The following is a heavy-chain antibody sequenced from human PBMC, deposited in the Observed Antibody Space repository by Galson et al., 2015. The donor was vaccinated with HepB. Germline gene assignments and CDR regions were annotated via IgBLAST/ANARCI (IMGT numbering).Heavy chain of an antibody. CDR2: ISAYKGNT. D-gene: IGHD5-24*01. Sequence: SAKVSCKASGYTLTSYDISWVRQAPGQGLEWMGWISAYKGNTNYAEKLQGRVTMTTDTSTSTAYMELRNLRSDDTAVYYCAIARWLQSRSLWRDRVRNAFDIWGQGTMVTVSS. J-gene: IGHJ3*02. CDR1: GYTLTSYD. V-gene: IGHV1-18*04. CDR3: AIARWLQSRSLWRDRVRNAFDI.